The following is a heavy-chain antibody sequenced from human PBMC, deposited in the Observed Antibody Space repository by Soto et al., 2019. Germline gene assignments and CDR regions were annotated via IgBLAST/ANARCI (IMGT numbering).Heavy chain of an antibody. CDR2: VHYSGNT. D-gene: IGHD2-15*01. J-gene: IGHJ5*02. CDR3: ARQDRVVADGKWFDP. Sequence: SETLSLTCTVSGYSISSGYHCACLRQPPGKGLEWLGSVHYSGNTYYNASLKSRLTISIDNSKNELSLHLNTVTAADTAVYYWARQDRVVADGKWFDPWGQGTLVTVSS. V-gene: IGHV4-38-2*02. CDR1: GYSISSGYH.